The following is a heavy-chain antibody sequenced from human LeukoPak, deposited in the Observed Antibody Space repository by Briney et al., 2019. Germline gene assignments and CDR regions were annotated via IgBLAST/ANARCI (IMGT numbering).Heavy chain of an antibody. J-gene: IGHJ4*02. Sequence: ASVKVSCKASGYTFTSYDINWVRQATGQGLEWMGWMNPNSGNTGYAQKFQGRVTMTRNTSISTAYMELRSLRSEDTAVYYCARIMVRGVTNLGYWGQGTLVTVSS. D-gene: IGHD3-10*01. CDR1: GYTFTSYD. CDR3: ARIMVRGVTNLGY. V-gene: IGHV1-8*01. CDR2: MNPNSGNT.